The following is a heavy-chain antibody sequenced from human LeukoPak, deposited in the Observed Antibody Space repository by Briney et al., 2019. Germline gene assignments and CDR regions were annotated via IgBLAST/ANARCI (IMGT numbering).Heavy chain of an antibody. D-gene: IGHD1-26*01. V-gene: IGHV3-30*02. CDR2: IRYDGSNK. CDR3: GRGGSPTYYFDY. J-gene: IGHJ4*02. Sequence: PGGSLRLSCAASGFTFSSYGMHWVRQAPGKGLEWVAFIRYDGSNKYYADSVKGRFTISRDNSKNTLYLQMNSLRAEDTAVYYCGRGGSPTYYFDYWGQGTLVTVSS. CDR1: GFTFSSYG.